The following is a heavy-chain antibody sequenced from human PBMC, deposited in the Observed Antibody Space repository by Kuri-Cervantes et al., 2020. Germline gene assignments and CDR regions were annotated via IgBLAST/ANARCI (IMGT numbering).Heavy chain of an antibody. V-gene: IGHV1-18*01. J-gene: IGHJ4*02. Sequence: ASVKVSCKASGYTFTSYGISWVRQAPGQGLEWMGWISAYNGNTNYAQKLQGRVTMTTDTSTSTAYMELSSLRSEDTAVYYCARARPYYDSSGYYDYWGQGTLVTVSS. CDR3: ARARPYYDSSGYYDY. CDR2: ISAYNGNT. CDR1: GYTFTSYG. D-gene: IGHD3-22*01.